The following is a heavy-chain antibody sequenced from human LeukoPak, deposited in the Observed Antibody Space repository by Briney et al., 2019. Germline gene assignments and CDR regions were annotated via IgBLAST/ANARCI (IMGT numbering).Heavy chain of an antibody. CDR1: GFTFSDYY. D-gene: IGHD4-17*01. CDR3: ARDPSTVTTFWFDP. V-gene: IGHV3-11*01. J-gene: IGHJ5*02. CDR2: ISSSGSTI. Sequence: GGSLRLSCAASGFTFSDYYMSWIRQAPGKGLEWVSYISSSGSTIYYADSVKGRFTISRDNAKNSLYLQMNSLRAEDTAMYYCARDPSTVTTFWFDPWGQGTLVTVSS.